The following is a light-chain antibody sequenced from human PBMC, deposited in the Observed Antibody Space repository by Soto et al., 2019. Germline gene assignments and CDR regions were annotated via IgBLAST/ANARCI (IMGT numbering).Light chain of an antibody. Sequence: QSALTQPASVSGSPGQSITISCTGTSCDVDTCKYVSWYQQHPGKAPKLMIYEVSYRPSGVSDRFSGSKSGNTASLTISGLQAEYEADYYCCSYAGSTTRVQFGGGTKLHVL. J-gene: IGLJ2*01. CDR2: EVS. CDR3: CSYAGSTTRVQ. V-gene: IGLV2-14*01. CDR1: SCDVDTCKY.